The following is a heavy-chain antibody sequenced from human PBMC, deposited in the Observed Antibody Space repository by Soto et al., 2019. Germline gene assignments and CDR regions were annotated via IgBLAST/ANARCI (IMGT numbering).Heavy chain of an antibody. CDR1: GYTFTSYY. Sequence: ASVKVSCKASGYTFTSYYMHWVRQAPGQGLEWMGIINPSGGSTSYAQKFQGRVTMTRDTSTSTVYMELSSLRSEDTAVYYCARGTREHDSSGYYLPYFDYWGQRTLVTVSS. J-gene: IGHJ4*02. V-gene: IGHV1-46*01. CDR3: ARGTREHDSSGYYLPYFDY. D-gene: IGHD3-22*01. CDR2: INPSGGST.